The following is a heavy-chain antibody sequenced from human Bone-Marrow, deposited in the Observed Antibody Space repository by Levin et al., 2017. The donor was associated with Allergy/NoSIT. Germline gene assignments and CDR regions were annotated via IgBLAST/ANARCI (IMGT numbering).Heavy chain of an antibody. D-gene: IGHD3-16*01. Sequence: SETLSLTCAVSGGSISSSNWWSWVRQPPGKGLEWIGEIYHSGSTNYNPSLKSRVTISVDKSKNQFSLKLSSVTAADTAVYYCARCYDYIWGSYCTWFDPRGPGTLVTVSS. CDR2: IYHSGST. V-gene: IGHV4-4*02. CDR3: ARCYDYIWGSYCTWFDP. J-gene: IGHJ5*02. CDR1: GGSISSSNW.